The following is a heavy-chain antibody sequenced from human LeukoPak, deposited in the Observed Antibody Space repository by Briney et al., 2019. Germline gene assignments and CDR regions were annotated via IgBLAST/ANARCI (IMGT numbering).Heavy chain of an antibody. D-gene: IGHD3-22*01. V-gene: IGHV3-48*02. Sequence: GGSLRLSCAASGFTFSRSNMNWVRQAPGKGLEWVSYIGSSSRSIYYADSVKGRFTISRDDAKNSLYLQMNSLRDEDTAVYYCARDPVRGMDVWGQETGLPVSS. CDR3: ARDPVRGMDV. CDR2: IGSSSRSI. CDR1: GFTFSRSN. J-gene: IGHJ6*02.